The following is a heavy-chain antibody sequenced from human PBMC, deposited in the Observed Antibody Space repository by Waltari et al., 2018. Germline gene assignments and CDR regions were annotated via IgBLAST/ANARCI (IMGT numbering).Heavy chain of an antibody. CDR3: ARAGYSSFYYYYGMDV. CDR1: GYTFTGSY. CDR2: INPNRGGT. J-gene: IGHJ6*02. Sequence: QVQLVQSGAEVKKPGASVKVSCKASGYTFTGSYMHWVRQAPGQGLEWMGWINPNRGGTNYAQKFQGWVTMTRDTSISTAYMELSRLRSDDTAVYYCARAGYSSFYYYYGMDVWGQGTTVTVSS. D-gene: IGHD6-13*01. V-gene: IGHV1-2*04.